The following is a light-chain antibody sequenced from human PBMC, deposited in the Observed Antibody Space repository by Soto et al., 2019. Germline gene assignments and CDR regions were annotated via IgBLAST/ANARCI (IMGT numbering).Light chain of an antibody. Sequence: QPVLTEPATVSGSPGQSIAISCTGVRTDVEGFDYVSWYQQHPGQAPQLIIYDVYNRPSGVSHRFSGSKSGDTASLTISGLQAEDEAYYYCTSYLSSSPSHLFGTGA. CDR2: DVY. CDR3: TSYLSSSPSHL. CDR1: RTDVEGFDY. J-gene: IGLJ1*01. V-gene: IGLV2-14*03.